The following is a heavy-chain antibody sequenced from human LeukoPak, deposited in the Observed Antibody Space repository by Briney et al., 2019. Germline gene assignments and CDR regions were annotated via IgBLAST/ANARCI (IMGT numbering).Heavy chain of an antibody. J-gene: IGHJ6*03. D-gene: IGHD3-10*01. CDR3: AKNLARFGGNYYSYYMDV. Sequence: GGSLRLSCAASGFTFSSYAMSWVRQAPGKGLEWVSAISGSGGSTYYADSVKGRFTISRDNSKNTLSLQMNSLRAEDTAVYYCAKNLARFGGNYYSYYMDVWGKGTTVTISS. V-gene: IGHV3-23*01. CDR2: ISGSGGST. CDR1: GFTFSSYA.